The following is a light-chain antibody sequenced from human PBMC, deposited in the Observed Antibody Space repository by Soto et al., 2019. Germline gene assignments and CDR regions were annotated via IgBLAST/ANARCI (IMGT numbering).Light chain of an antibody. CDR3: QQYGSSSWT. CDR1: QSVRSSY. J-gene: IGKJ1*01. CDR2: GTS. Sequence: EIVLTQSPGTLSLSPGERATLSCRASQSVRSSYLAWYQQKFGQAPRLLIYGTSSRATGIPDRFSGSGFGTDFTLTICRLEPEDFAVYYCQQYGSSSWTFGQGTKVDIK. V-gene: IGKV3-20*01.